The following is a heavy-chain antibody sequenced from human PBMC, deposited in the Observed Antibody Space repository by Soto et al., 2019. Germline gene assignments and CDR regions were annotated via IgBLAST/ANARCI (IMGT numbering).Heavy chain of an antibody. J-gene: IGHJ4*02. CDR3: AYASGSYYYFDY. D-gene: IGHD3-10*01. Sequence: SETLSLTCTVSGGSISSGDYYWGWIRQPPGKGLEWIGYIYYSGSTYYNPSLKSRVTISVDTSKNQFSLKLSSVTAADTAVYYCAYASGSYYYFDYWGQGTLVNVSS. CDR1: GGSISSGDYY. V-gene: IGHV4-30-4*01. CDR2: IYYSGST.